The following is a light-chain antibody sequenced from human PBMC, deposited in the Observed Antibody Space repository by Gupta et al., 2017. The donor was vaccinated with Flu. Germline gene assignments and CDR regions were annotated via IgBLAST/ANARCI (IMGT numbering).Light chain of an antibody. J-gene: IGLJ3*02. Sequence: SVLTQPPSASGTPGQRVTISCSGSSSNIGSNYVYWYQQLPGTAPKLLIYRNNQRPSGVPDRFSGSKSGTSASLAISGLRSEDEADYYCAVWDDSLSGLVFGGGTKLTVL. CDR1: SSNIGSNY. V-gene: IGLV1-47*01. CDR3: AVWDDSLSGLV. CDR2: RNN.